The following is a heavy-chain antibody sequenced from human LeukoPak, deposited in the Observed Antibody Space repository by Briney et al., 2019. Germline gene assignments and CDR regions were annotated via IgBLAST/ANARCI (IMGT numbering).Heavy chain of an antibody. V-gene: IGHV1-2*02. CDR2: INPNSGGT. D-gene: IGHD3-16*02. CDR3: ARGSRSPRRPGDYVWGSYRYFLDY. CDR1: GYTFTGYY. Sequence: ASVKVSCKASGYTFTGYYMHWVRQAPGQGLEWMGWINPNSGGTNYAQKFQGRVTMTRDTSISTAYMELSRLRSDDTAVYYCARGSRSPRRPGDYVWGSYRYFLDYWGQGTLVTVSS. J-gene: IGHJ4*02.